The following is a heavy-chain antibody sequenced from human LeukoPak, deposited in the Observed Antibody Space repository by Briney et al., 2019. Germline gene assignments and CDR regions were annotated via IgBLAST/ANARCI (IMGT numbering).Heavy chain of an antibody. V-gene: IGHV4-34*01. D-gene: IGHD3-16*02. CDR2: IYYSGST. Sequence: SETLSLTCAVYGASFSGYYWSWIRQPPGKGLEWIGSIYYSGSTYYNPSLKSRVTISVDTSKNQFSLKLSSVTAADTAVYYCARDIEAWGQGTLVTVSS. CDR1: GASFSGYY. CDR3: ARDIEA. J-gene: IGHJ5*02.